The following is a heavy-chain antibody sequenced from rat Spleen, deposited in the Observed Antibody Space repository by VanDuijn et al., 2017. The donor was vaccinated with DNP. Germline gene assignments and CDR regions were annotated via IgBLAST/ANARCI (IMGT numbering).Heavy chain of an antibody. J-gene: IGHJ2*01. CDR1: GFTFSNYG. CDR3: TRVVGHYFDY. Sequence: EVQLVESGGGLVQPGRSLKLSCVASGFTFSNYGMAWVRQAPTKGLEWVATISTSGGHTYYRDSVKGRFTASRDNAKSTLYLQMNSLRSEDTATYYCTRVVGHYFDYWGQGVMVTVSS. D-gene: IGHD1-1*01. CDR2: ISTSGGHT. V-gene: IGHV5S13*01.